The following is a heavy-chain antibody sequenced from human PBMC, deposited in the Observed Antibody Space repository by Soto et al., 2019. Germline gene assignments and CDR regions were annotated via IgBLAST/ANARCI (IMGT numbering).Heavy chain of an antibody. CDR1: GDSISSADYY. Sequence: QVQLQESGPGLVRPSQTLSLTCTVSGDSISSADYYWSWIRQTPGKGLEWIGHIFYSGTTYYNPSLKSLLTISVDTSKYHFSLRLTSVTAADTAVYYCARDLWVEPELYYYGMDVWGQGTTVTVSS. D-gene: IGHD1-1*01. CDR2: IFYSGTT. V-gene: IGHV4-30-4*01. J-gene: IGHJ6*02. CDR3: ARDLWVEPELYYYGMDV.